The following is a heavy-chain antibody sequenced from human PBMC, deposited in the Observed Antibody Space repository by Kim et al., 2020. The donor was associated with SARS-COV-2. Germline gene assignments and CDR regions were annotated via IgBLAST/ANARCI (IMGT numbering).Heavy chain of an antibody. CDR2: IYHSGST. CDR3: ARDGEGGDGYNFFDY. Sequence: SETLSLTCAVSGGSISSSNWWSWVRQPPGKGLEWIGEIYHSGSTNYNPSLKSRVTISVDKSKNQFSLKLSSVTAADTAVYYCARDGEGGDGYNFFDYWGQGTLVTVSS. J-gene: IGHJ4*02. D-gene: IGHD2-21*01. V-gene: IGHV4-4*02. CDR1: GGSISSSNW.